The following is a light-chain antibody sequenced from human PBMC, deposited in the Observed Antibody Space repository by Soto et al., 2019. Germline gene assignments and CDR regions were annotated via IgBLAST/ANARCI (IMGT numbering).Light chain of an antibody. Sequence: QSVLTQPASVSGSPGQSITISCTGTSSDFGGYNYVSWYQQYPGKVPKLLIYHVSNRPSGVSNRFSGSKSGNTASLTISGLQAEDEADYFCTSFTSDNLHVFGTGTKVTV. J-gene: IGLJ1*01. CDR2: HVS. V-gene: IGLV2-14*03. CDR3: TSFTSDNLHV. CDR1: SSDFGGYNY.